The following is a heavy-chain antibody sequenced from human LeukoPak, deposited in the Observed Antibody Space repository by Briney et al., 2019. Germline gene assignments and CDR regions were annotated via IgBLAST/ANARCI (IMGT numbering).Heavy chain of an antibody. D-gene: IGHD2-2*02. Sequence: GGSLRLSCAASGFTFSNAWMSWVRQAPGKGLEWVSSISSSSSYIYYADSVKGRFTISRDNAKNSLYLQMNSLRAEDMAVYYCARGGYCSSTSCYSNYYYGMDVWGQGTTVTVSS. V-gene: IGHV3-21*01. CDR3: ARGGYCSSTSCYSNYYYGMDV. J-gene: IGHJ6*02. CDR1: GFTFSNAW. CDR2: ISSSSSYI.